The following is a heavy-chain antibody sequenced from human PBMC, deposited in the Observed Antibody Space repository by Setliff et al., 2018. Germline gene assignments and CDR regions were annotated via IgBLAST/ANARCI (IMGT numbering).Heavy chain of an antibody. CDR1: GGSFSGYY. D-gene: IGHD3-22*01. CDR3: ARGRYYDSRNFDY. CDR2: INHSGST. Sequence: SETLSLTCAVYGGSFSGYYWSWIRQPPGEGLEWIGEINHSGSTNYNPSLKSRVTISVDTSKNQFSLKLSSVTAADTAVYYCARGRYYDSRNFDYWGQGTLVTVSS. J-gene: IGHJ4*02. V-gene: IGHV4-34*01.